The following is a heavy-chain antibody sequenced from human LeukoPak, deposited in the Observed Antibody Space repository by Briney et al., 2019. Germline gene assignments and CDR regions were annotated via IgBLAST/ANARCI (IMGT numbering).Heavy chain of an antibody. CDR1: AFTVSSNC. Sequence: PGGSLRLSCAASAFTVSSNCMTWVRQTPGKGLDWVSLIHAGGSTYYADSVKGRFTISRDNSKNTLYLQMNSLRAEDTAVYYCARAFCGADCYSYYYYAMDVWGQGTTVTVSS. V-gene: IGHV3-66*01. CDR2: IHAGGST. D-gene: IGHD2-21*02. CDR3: ARAFCGADCYSYYYYAMDV. J-gene: IGHJ6*02.